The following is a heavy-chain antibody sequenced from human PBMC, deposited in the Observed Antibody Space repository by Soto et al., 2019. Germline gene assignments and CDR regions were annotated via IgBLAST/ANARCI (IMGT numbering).Heavy chain of an antibody. D-gene: IGHD3-10*01. CDR2: IDWDDDK. CDR1: GFSLSTSGMC. Sequence: SGPTLVNPTQTLTLTCTFSGFSLSTSGMCVSWIRQPPGKALEWLALIDWDDDKYYSTSLKTRLTISKDTSKNQVVLTMTNMDPVDTATYYCARTYYGSGSKGWFDPWGQGTLVTVSS. V-gene: IGHV2-70*01. J-gene: IGHJ5*02. CDR3: ARTYYGSGSKGWFDP.